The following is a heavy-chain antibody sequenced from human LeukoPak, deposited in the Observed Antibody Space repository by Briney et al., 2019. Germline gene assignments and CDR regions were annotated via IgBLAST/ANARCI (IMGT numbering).Heavy chain of an antibody. D-gene: IGHD3-22*01. J-gene: IGHJ5*02. CDR3: ARTSYYYDSSGRFDP. CDR2: IYYSGST. CDR1: GGSINSDDYY. Sequence: PSQTLSLTCTVSGGSINSDDYYWSWIRQHPGEGLEWIGYIYYSGSTYYNPSLKSRVTISVDTSKNQFSLKLSSVTAADTAVYYCARTSYYYDSSGRFDPWGQGTLVTVSS. V-gene: IGHV4-31*03.